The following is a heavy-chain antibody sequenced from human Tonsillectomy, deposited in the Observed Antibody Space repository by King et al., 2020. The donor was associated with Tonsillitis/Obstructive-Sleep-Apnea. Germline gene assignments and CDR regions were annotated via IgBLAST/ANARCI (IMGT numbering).Heavy chain of an antibody. D-gene: IGHD4-17*01. J-gene: IGHJ4*02. CDR1: GGSISSYY. CDR3: AGGAEDYVFDY. V-gene: IGHV4-59*01. Sequence: QLQESGPGLVKPSETLSLTCTVSGGSISSYYWSWIRQPPGKGLEWIGYIYYSGSTNYNPSLKSRVTISIDTSRNQFSLKLSSVTAADTAVYYCAGGAEDYVFDYWGQGTLVTVSS. CDR2: IYYSGST.